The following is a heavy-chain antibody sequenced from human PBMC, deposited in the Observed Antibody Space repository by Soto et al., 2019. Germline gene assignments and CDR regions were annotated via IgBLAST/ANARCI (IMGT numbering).Heavy chain of an antibody. V-gene: IGHV4-31*02. J-gene: IGHJ3*02. CDR3: ARDPRLFRVTIAAFDI. CDR1: GDYA. D-gene: IGHD4-17*01. Sequence: GDYAMSWFRQHPGKGREWIGYIYYSGSTYYNPSLKSRVTISVDTSKNQFSLKLSYVTAADTAVYYCARDPRLFRVTIAAFDIRGQGTMVTVPS. CDR2: IYYSGST.